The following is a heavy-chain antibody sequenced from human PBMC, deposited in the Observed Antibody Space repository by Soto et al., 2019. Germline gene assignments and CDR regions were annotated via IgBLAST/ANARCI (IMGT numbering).Heavy chain of an antibody. J-gene: IGHJ4*02. Sequence: QVQLVQSGAEVKKPGASVKVSCKASGYTFTSYDINWVRQATGQGLEWMGWMNPNSGNTGYAQKFQGRVTMTRNTSISTGYMEVSSLRSEDTAVYYCARDLYYDFWSGYYGPGDYWGQGTLVTVSS. CDR3: ARDLYYDFWSGYYGPGDY. CDR1: GYTFTSYD. D-gene: IGHD3-3*01. V-gene: IGHV1-8*01. CDR2: MNPNSGNT.